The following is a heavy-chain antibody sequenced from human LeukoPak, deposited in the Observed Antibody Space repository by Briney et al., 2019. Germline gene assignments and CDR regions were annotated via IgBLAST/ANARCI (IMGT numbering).Heavy chain of an antibody. CDR2: IYTRGST. V-gene: IGHV4-4*07. CDR1: GGSIYIYY. D-gene: IGHD2-15*01. Sequence: PETLSLTRTVSGGSIYIYYWSWIRQPAGEGLEGLGRIYTRGSTNYNLYLTSRVTLSVDMSKNQFSLKLTSFTAADTAVYYCARVRYCSADICSGGDAFDIWGQGTMVSVSS. J-gene: IGHJ3*02. CDR3: ARVRYCSADICSGGDAFDI.